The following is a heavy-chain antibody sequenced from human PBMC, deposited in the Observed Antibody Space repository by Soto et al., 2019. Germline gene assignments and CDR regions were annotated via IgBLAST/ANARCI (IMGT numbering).Heavy chain of an antibody. V-gene: IGHV4-4*07. CDR2: IYSSGST. CDR3: ARGQRFSDWFDP. Sequence: SETLSLTCTVTGGAISGYYWTWIRQSDGEGLEWIGRIYSSGSTNYNPSLESRVTISLDTSMNYFSLRLSSVTAADTAVYYCARGQRFSDWFDPWGQGTLVTVPS. J-gene: IGHJ5*02. CDR1: GGAISGYY. D-gene: IGHD3-3*01.